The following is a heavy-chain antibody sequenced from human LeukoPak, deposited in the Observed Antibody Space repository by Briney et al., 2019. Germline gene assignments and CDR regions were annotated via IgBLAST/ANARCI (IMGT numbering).Heavy chain of an antibody. V-gene: IGHV1-69*01. CDR3: ARSPAMVRGVIHFDY. D-gene: IGHD3-10*01. CDR2: IIPIFVTA. Sequence: SVKVSCKASGGTFSSYAISWVRQAPGQGLEWMGGIIPIFVTANYAQKFQGRVTITADESTSTAYMELSSVRSEDTAVYYCARSPAMVRGVIHFDYWGQGTLVTVSS. CDR1: GGTFSSYA. J-gene: IGHJ4*02.